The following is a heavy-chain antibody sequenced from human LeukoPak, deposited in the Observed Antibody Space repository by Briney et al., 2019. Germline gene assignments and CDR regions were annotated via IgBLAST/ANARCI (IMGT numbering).Heavy chain of an antibody. Sequence: PSETLSLTCSVSGGSISSYYWSWIRQPPGKGLEWIGYIYYSGSTNYNPSLKSRVTISVDTSKNQFSLKLSSVTAADTAVYYCASVENHSGSYRLWAFDIWGQGTMVTVSS. V-gene: IGHV4-59*08. CDR3: ASVENHSGSYRLWAFDI. J-gene: IGHJ3*02. D-gene: IGHD1-26*01. CDR2: IYYSGST. CDR1: GGSISSYY.